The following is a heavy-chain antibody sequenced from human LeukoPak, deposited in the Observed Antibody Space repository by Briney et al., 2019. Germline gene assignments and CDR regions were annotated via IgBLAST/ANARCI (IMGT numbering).Heavy chain of an antibody. CDR3: ASYYYDSSGSFDY. CDR2: IYYSGST. V-gene: IGHV4-30-4*08. Sequence: PSETLSLTCTVSGGSISSGDYYWSWIRQPPGKGLEWIGYIYYSGSTNYNPSLKSRVTISVDTSKNQFSLKLSSVTAADTAVYYCASYYYDSSGSFDYWGQGTLVTVSS. J-gene: IGHJ4*02. CDR1: GGSISSGDYY. D-gene: IGHD3-22*01.